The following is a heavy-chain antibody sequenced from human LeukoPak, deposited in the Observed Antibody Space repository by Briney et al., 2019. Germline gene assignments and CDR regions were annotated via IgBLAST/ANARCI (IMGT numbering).Heavy chain of an antibody. D-gene: IGHD4-17*01. J-gene: IGHJ6*02. CDR2: ISYDGSNK. Sequence: GGSLRLSCAASGFTFSSYAMHWVRQAPGKGLEWVAVISYDGSNKYYADSVKGRFTISRDNSKNTLYLQMNSLRAEDTAVYYCARPLPGYGDYVVQNYYGMDVWGQGTTVTVSS. V-gene: IGHV3-30*04. CDR3: ARPLPGYGDYVVQNYYGMDV. CDR1: GFTFSSYA.